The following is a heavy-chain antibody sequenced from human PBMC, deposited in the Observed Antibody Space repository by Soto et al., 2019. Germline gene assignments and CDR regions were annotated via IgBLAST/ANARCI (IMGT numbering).Heavy chain of an antibody. J-gene: IGHJ4*02. CDR1: GFSLSTSGVG. CDR3: AHRQGCWLVGATKDY. D-gene: IGHD1-26*01. V-gene: IGHV2-5*01. Sequence: QITLKESGPTLVKPTQTLTLTCTFSGFSLSTSGVGVGWIRQPPGKALEWLALIYWNDDKRYSPSLKSRLTITKDTSKNQVVLTMTNMDPVDTATYYCAHRQGCWLVGATKDYWGQGTLVTVSS. CDR2: IYWNDDK.